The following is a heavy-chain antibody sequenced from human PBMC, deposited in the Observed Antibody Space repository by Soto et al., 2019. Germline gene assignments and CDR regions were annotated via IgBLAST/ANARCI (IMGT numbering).Heavy chain of an antibody. CDR1: GGTFSTYA. Sequence: SVKVSCKASGGTFSTYAIDWVRQAPGQGLEWMGGIIPLFGTAKYAQNFQGRITITADESTNTAYMELRSLRSQDTAVYYCARGVHYDSSGYYYFYWGQGTLVSVSS. J-gene: IGHJ4*02. D-gene: IGHD3-22*01. CDR3: ARGVHYDSSGYYYFY. CDR2: IIPLFGTA. V-gene: IGHV1-69*13.